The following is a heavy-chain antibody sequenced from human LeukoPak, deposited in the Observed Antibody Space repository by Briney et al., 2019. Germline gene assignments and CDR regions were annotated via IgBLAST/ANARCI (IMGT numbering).Heavy chain of an antibody. Sequence: PSETLSLTCTVSGGSISSYYWSWIRQPPGKGLEWIGYIYYSGSTNYNPSLKSRVTISVDTSENQFSLKLSSVTAADTAVYYCARRVVAAMYNWFDPWGQGTLVTVSS. CDR1: GGSISSYY. CDR2: IYYSGST. CDR3: ARRVVAAMYNWFDP. V-gene: IGHV4-59*01. J-gene: IGHJ5*02. D-gene: IGHD2-15*01.